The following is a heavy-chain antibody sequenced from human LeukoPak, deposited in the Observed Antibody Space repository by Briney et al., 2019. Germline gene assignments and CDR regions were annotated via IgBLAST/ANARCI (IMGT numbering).Heavy chain of an antibody. CDR2: TRNKANSYIT. CDR3: ASIRGTFGY. J-gene: IGHJ4*02. V-gene: IGHV3-72*01. CDR1: EFTFSDHF. D-gene: IGHD1-26*01. Sequence: GGSLRLSCAASEFTFSDHFLDWVRQAPGKGLEWVGRTRNKANSYITEYAASVKGRFTISRDDSKNSLYLQMSSLKTDDTAMYYCASIRGTFGYWGQGTLVTVSS.